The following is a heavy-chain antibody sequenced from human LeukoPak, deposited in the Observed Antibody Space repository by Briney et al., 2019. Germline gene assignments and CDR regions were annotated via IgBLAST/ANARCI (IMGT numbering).Heavy chain of an antibody. CDR2: TYYRSKWYN. Sequence: SQTLSLTCAISGDSVSSNNGAWNWIRQSPSRGLEWLGRTYYRSKWYNEYAVSMEGRITINPDTSKNQFSLQLNSVTPGDTAVYYCARDLGNTGWYTFDYWGQGTLVTVSS. CDR3: ARDLGNTGWYTFDY. J-gene: IGHJ4*02. V-gene: IGHV6-1*01. D-gene: IGHD6-19*01. CDR1: GDSVSSNNGA.